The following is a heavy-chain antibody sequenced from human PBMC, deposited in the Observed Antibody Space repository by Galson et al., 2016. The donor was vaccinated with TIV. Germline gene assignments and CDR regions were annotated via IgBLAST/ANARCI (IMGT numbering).Heavy chain of an antibody. V-gene: IGHV3-30*18. J-gene: IGHJ4*02. CDR3: AKDRDLYPPFMGTFDH. CDR1: GFTFSGFG. CDR2: ISYDGRNK. D-gene: IGHD7-27*01. Sequence: SLRLSCAASGFTFSGFGMHWVRQAPGKGLEWVAVISYDGRNKYYADSVKGRLTISRDNSKNTLYLQMNSLRAEDTAVYYCAKDRDLYPPFMGTFDHWGQGTMVTVSS.